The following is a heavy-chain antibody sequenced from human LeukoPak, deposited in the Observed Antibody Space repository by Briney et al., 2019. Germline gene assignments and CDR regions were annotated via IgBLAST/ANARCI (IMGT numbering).Heavy chain of an antibody. CDR2: IIPILGIA. D-gene: IGHD1-26*01. Sequence: GASVKVSCKASGGTFSSYAISWVRQAPGQGLEWMGRIIPILGIANYAQKFQGRVTITADKSTSTAYMELSSLRSEDTAVYYCARPPYSGSLWGAFDIWGQGTMVTVSS. J-gene: IGHJ3*02. CDR3: ARPPYSGSLWGAFDI. V-gene: IGHV1-69*04. CDR1: GGTFSSYA.